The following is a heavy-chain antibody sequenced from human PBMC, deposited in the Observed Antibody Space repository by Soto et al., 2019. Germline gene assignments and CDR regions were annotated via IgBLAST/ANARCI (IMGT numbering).Heavy chain of an antibody. V-gene: IGHV3-43*01. CDR1: GFTFDDYT. D-gene: IGHD6-13*01. CDR2: ISWDGGST. J-gene: IGHJ3*02. CDR3: AKGNLRIAAAARRLDAFDI. Sequence: GVLRLSCAASGFTFDDYTMHWVRQAPGKGLEWVSLISWDGGSTYYADSVKGRFTISRDNSKNSLYLQMNSLRTEDTALYYCAKGNLRIAAAARRLDAFDIWGQGTMVTVSS.